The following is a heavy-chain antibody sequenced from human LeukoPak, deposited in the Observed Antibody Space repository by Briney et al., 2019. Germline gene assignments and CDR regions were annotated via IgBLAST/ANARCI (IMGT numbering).Heavy chain of an antibody. CDR3: ARGRYSYGLQFDY. Sequence: GPSVKVSCKASGYTFTGYYMHWVRQAPGQGLEWMGWINPNSGGTNYAQKFQGRVTMTRDTSISTAYMELSRLRSEDTAVYYCARGRYSYGLQFDYWGQGTLVTVSS. J-gene: IGHJ4*02. CDR2: INPNSGGT. CDR1: GYTFTGYY. V-gene: IGHV1-2*02. D-gene: IGHD5-18*01.